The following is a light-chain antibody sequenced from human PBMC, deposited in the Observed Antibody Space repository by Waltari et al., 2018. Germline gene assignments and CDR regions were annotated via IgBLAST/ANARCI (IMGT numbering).Light chain of an antibody. J-gene: IGLJ2*01. Sequence: QSALTQPASVSGSPGQSITISCTGTSSDVGVYNYASWYQQHPGKAPKLMMYEVSNRPSGVSNRFSGSKSGNTASLTISGLQAEDEADYYCSSYTSSSTYVVFGGGTKLTVL. CDR1: SSDVGVYNY. V-gene: IGLV2-14*01. CDR3: SSYTSSSTYVV. CDR2: EVS.